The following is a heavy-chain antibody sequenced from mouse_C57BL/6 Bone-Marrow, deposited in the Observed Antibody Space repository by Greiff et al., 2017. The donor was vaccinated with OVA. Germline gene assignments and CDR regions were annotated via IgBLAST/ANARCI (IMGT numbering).Heavy chain of an antibody. Sequence: QVQLQQSGPELVKPGASVKISCKASGYAFSSSWMNWVKQRPGTGLEWIGRIYPGDGDTNYNGKFKGKATLTADKSSSTAYMQLSSLTSEDSAVYFCARFITAPHWYFDVWGTGTTVTVSS. CDR2: IYPGDGDT. CDR1: GYAFSSSW. D-gene: IGHD1-1*01. J-gene: IGHJ1*03. CDR3: ARFITAPHWYFDV. V-gene: IGHV1-82*01.